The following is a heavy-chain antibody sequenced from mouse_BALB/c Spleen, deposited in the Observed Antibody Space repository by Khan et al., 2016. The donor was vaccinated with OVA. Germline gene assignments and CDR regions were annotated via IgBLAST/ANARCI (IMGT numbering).Heavy chain of an antibody. CDR1: GYTFTSYV. J-gene: IGHJ2*01. D-gene: IGHD2-14*01. CDR2: IYPYNDDT. Sequence: VQLQQSGPELVKPGASVKMSCKASGYTFTSYVMHWVRQKPGQGLEWIGYIYPYNDDTKYNEKIKGKATLTSDKSSSTAYMELTSLPSEDSAVYYCGRSYGYDVYFDYWGQGTTLTVSS. V-gene: IGHV1S136*01. CDR3: GRSYGYDVYFDY.